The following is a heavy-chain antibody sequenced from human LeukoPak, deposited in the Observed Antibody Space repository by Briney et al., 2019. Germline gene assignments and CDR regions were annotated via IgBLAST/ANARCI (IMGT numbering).Heavy chain of an antibody. J-gene: IGHJ4*02. Sequence: SETLSLTCTVSGGSITSYHWSWIRQPAGKGLEWIGRIHTSGSTNYNPSLKSRVTMSVDTSKNQFSLKLSSVTAADTAVYYCARDGLYSYGYSYFDYWGQGTLVTVSS. CDR2: IHTSGST. CDR1: GGSITSYH. V-gene: IGHV4-4*07. D-gene: IGHD5-18*01. CDR3: ARDGLYSYGYSYFDY.